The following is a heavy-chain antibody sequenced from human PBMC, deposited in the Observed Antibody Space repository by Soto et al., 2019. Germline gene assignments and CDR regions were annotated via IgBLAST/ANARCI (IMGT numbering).Heavy chain of an antibody. CDR2: IRVSSSSK. J-gene: IGHJ3*01. Sequence: GGSLRLSCAASGFTFSNYAMNWVRQAPGKWLEWVSDIRVSSSSKYYADSVKGRFTISRDNAKNSLYLQMNSLRAEDTAVYYCARDQLYYNDISGRPLNAFDVWGQGTMVTVSS. CDR1: GFTFSNYA. D-gene: IGHD3-22*01. V-gene: IGHV3-48*01. CDR3: ARDQLYYNDISGRPLNAFDV.